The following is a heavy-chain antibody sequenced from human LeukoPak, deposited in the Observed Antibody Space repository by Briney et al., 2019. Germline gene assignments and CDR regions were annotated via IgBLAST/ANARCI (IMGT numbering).Heavy chain of an antibody. Sequence: SETLSLTCAVSGGSISSSNWWSWVRQPPGKGLEWIWEIYHSGSTNYNPSLKSRVTISVDKSKNQFSLKLSSVTAADTAVYYCARKYSLYYYDSSGYDYWGQGTLVTVSS. CDR3: ARKYSLYYYDSSGYDY. D-gene: IGHD3-22*01. CDR1: GGSISSSNW. CDR2: IYHSGST. V-gene: IGHV4-4*02. J-gene: IGHJ4*02.